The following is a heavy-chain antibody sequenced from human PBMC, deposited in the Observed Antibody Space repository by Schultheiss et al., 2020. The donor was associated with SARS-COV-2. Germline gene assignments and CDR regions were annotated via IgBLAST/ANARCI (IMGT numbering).Heavy chain of an antibody. D-gene: IGHD2-2*02. Sequence: SETLSLTCTVSGGSISSGGYYWSWIRQHPGKGLEWIGYIYYSGSTYYNPSLKSRVTISVDTSKNQFSLKLTSVTAADTAVYYCAGGIVIVPADIGWFDPWGQGTPVTVSS. CDR1: GGSISSGGYY. CDR3: AGGIVIVPADIGWFDP. J-gene: IGHJ5*02. V-gene: IGHV4-31*03. CDR2: IYYSGST.